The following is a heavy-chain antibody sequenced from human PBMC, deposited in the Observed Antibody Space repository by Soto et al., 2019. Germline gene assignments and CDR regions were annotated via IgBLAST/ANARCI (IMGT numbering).Heavy chain of an antibody. CDR2: IYYSGST. V-gene: IGHV4-31*03. Sequence: QVQLQESGPGLVKPSQTLSLTCTVSGGSISSGGYYWSWIRQHPGKGLEWIGYIYYSGSTYYNPYLTSRVTISVDTSKNQFSLKLSSVTAADTAVYYCARRASSGWSFDYWGQGTLVTVSS. D-gene: IGHD6-19*01. J-gene: IGHJ4*02. CDR1: GGSISSGGYY. CDR3: ARRASSGWSFDY.